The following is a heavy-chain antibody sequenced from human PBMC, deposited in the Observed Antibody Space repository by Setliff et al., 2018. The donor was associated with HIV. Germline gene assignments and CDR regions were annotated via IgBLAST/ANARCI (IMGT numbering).Heavy chain of an antibody. CDR1: GYTLAGYF. J-gene: IGHJ4*02. D-gene: IGHD6-19*01. Sequence: ASVKVSCKASGYTLAGYFMHWVRQAPGQGLEWMGWINPNSGGTNYAQKFQGRVTMTRDTSTTTVYMELSSLRFEDTAVYFCAREGTGYTSGWYYYFDFWGQGT. V-gene: IGHV1-2*02. CDR2: INPNSGGT. CDR3: AREGTGYTSGWYYYFDF.